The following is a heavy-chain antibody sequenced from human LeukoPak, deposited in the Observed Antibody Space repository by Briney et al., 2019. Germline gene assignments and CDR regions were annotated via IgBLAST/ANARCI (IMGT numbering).Heavy chain of an antibody. J-gene: IGHJ5*02. CDR1: GGSISSYY. D-gene: IGHD3-10*01. V-gene: IGHV4-59*01. Sequence: PSETLSLTCTVSGGSISSYYWSWIRQPPGKGLEWIGYIYYSGSTNYKPSLKSRVTISVDTSKNQFSLKLSSVTAADTAVYYCARGGYYGSGNDFRFDPWGQGTLVTVSS. CDR2: IYYSGST. CDR3: ARGGYYGSGNDFRFDP.